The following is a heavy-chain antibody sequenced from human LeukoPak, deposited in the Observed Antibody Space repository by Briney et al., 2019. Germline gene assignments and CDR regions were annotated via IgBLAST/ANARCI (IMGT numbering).Heavy chain of an antibody. J-gene: IGHJ6*03. D-gene: IGHD6-19*01. Sequence: ASVKVSCKASGYTFTGYYMHWVRQAPGQGLEWMGWINPNSGGTNYAQKFQGRVTMTRDTSISTAYMELSRLRSDDTAVYYCAGVLTGYSSGWSPNYYYYYYMDVWGKGTTVTVSS. CDR1: GYTFTGYY. CDR3: AGVLTGYSSGWSPNYYYYYYMDV. CDR2: INPNSGGT. V-gene: IGHV1-2*02.